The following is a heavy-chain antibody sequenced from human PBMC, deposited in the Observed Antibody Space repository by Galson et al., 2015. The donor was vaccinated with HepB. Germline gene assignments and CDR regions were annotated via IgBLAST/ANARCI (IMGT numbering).Heavy chain of an antibody. Sequence: SVKASCKASGYTFTNYGITWLRQAPGQGLEWLGWISAFNGNKNYAQNVQGRVTMTTDTSTRTVYMELRSLRSDDTAVYYCARGPRRIAAGGAADFWGQGTLVTVSS. CDR1: GYTFTNYG. CDR2: ISAFNGNK. V-gene: IGHV1-18*04. CDR3: ARGPRRIAAGGAADF. J-gene: IGHJ4*02. D-gene: IGHD6-13*01.